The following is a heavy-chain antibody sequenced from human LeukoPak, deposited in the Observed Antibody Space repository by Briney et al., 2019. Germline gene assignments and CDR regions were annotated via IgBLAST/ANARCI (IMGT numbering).Heavy chain of an antibody. CDR3: ARDDNGLAAALDY. V-gene: IGHV3-53*01. Sequence: RSGGSLRLSCAASGFTFTTYSMNWVRQAPGKGLEWVSVIYSGGSTYYADSVKGRFTISRDNSKNTLYLQMNSLRAEDTAVYYCARDDNGLAAALDYWGQGTLVTVSS. CDR2: IYSGGST. CDR1: GFTFTTYS. J-gene: IGHJ4*02. D-gene: IGHD6-13*01.